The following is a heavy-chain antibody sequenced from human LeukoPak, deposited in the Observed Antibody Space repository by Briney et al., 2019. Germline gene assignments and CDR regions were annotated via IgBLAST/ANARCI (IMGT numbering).Heavy chain of an antibody. CDR1: GYTFASYA. D-gene: IGHD2-2*02. CDR3: AGSYSTTTDCYTWFDP. CDR2: INAGYDNT. J-gene: IGHJ5*02. V-gene: IGHV1-3*01. Sequence: ASVKVSCKASGYTFASYAIHWVRQAPGQRLEWMGWINAGYDNTKYSQKFQGRVTITRDTSATTAYMELSSLRSEDTAVYYCAGSYSTTTDCYTWFDPRGQGTLVTVSS.